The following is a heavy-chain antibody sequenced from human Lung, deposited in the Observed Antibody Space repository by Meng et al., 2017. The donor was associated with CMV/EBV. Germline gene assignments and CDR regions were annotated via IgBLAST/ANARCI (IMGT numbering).Heavy chain of an antibody. CDR1: GFTFSGYA. CDR2: INNNGDNT. Sequence: GGSXRLXCPALGFTFSGYAMTWVRQAPGKGQEWVAAINNNGDNTYYADSVKGRFTISRENSKNNLYLQMNSLRSEDTAKYYCAKEIICTGGSCYSSGFRFYYGLDVXRQGTTVTVSS. D-gene: IGHD2-15*01. CDR3: AKEIICTGGSCYSSGFRFYYGLDV. V-gene: IGHV3-23*01. J-gene: IGHJ6*02.